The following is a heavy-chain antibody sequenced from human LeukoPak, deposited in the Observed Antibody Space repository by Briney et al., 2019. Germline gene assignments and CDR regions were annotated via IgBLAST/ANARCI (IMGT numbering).Heavy chain of an antibody. V-gene: IGHV3-23*01. CDR2: ISDSGGST. Sequence: VGSLRLSCAASGFTFSTYVMNWVRQAPGEGLEWVSTISDSGGSTYYADSVKGRFTISRDNSKSTLYLQMNSLRAEDTAVYYCGRYYVMDVWGQGTSVTVSS. J-gene: IGHJ6*02. CDR1: GFTFSTYV. CDR3: GRYYVMDV.